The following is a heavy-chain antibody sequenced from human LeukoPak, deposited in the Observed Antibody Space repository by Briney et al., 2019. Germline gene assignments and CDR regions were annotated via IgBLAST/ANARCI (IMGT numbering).Heavy chain of an antibody. D-gene: IGHD3-16*01. CDR1: GGSISSYY. CDR2: IYTSGST. J-gene: IGHJ5*02. V-gene: IGHV4-4*07. CDR3: ESDLRGGAVDP. Sequence: PSETLSLTCTVSGGSISSYYWSWIRQPAGKGLEWIGRIYTSGSTNYNPSLKSRVTMSVDTSKNQFSLKLSSVTAADTDVYYCESDLRGGAVDPWGQGTLVTVSS.